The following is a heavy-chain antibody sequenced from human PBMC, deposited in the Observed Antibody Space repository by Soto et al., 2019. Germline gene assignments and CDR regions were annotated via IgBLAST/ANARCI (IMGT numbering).Heavy chain of an antibody. V-gene: IGHV3-30*04. CDR1: GFTFSSYS. D-gene: IGHD1-26*01. CDR2: ISYDGSDK. Sequence: GGSLRLSCAASGFTFSSYSMHWVRQTPGKGLERVAVISYDGSDKYYADSVKGRFTISRDNSKNTLYLQMNSLRREDTSVYYGARENSFKGVALGKWGEGILVTVSS. CDR3: ARENSFKGVALGK. J-gene: IGHJ4*02.